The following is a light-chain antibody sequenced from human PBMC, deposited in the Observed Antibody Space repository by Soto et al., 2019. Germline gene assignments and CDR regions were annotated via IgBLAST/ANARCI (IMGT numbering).Light chain of an antibody. Sequence: EIVLTQSPGTLSLSQGERATLSCRASQSINNRYLAWYQQKPGQAPRLLIYAASSRATGIPDRFSGSGSGTDFTLTISRLEPEDSAVYYCQQFGSSPGFTFGPGTKVDIK. J-gene: IGKJ3*01. CDR1: QSINNRY. V-gene: IGKV3-20*01. CDR3: QQFGSSPGFT. CDR2: AAS.